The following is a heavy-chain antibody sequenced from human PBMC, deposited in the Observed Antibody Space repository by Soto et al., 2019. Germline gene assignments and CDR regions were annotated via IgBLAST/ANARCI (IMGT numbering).Heavy chain of an antibody. J-gene: IGHJ6*02. CDR3: ARDRLHYYDSSGYHSENYYGMDV. Sequence: ASVKVSCKASGYTFTSYGISWVRQAPGQGLEWMGWISAYNGNTNYAQKLQGRVTMTTDTSTSTAYMELRSLRSDDTAVYYCARDRLHYYDSSGYHSENYYGMDVWGQGTTVTVSS. V-gene: IGHV1-18*01. D-gene: IGHD3-22*01. CDR2: ISAYNGNT. CDR1: GYTFTSYG.